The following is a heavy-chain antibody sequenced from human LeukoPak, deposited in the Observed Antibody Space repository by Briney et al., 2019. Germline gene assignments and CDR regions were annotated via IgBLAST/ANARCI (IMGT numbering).Heavy chain of an antibody. V-gene: IGHV1-3*01. Sequence: ASAKVSCKASGYTFTSYAMHWVRQAPGQRLEWMGWINAGNGNTKYSQKFQGRVTITRDTSASTAYMELSSLRSEDTAVYYCAFADSSGYYFVLDYWGQGTLVTVSS. J-gene: IGHJ4*02. D-gene: IGHD3-22*01. CDR1: GYTFTSYA. CDR3: AFADSSGYYFVLDY. CDR2: INAGNGNT.